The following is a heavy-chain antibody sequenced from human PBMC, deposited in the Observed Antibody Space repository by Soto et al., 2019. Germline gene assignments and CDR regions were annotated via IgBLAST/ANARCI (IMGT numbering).Heavy chain of an antibody. J-gene: IGHJ4*02. CDR1: GFTFSSYA. D-gene: IGHD1-26*01. CDR3: AKSGGGRWELRAYYFDY. V-gene: IGHV3-23*01. Sequence: GGSLRLSCAASGFTFSSYAMNWVRQAPGKGLEWVAAISCSGGSTYYADSVKGRFTISRDNSKNTLYLQMNSLRAEDTAVYYWAKSGGGRWELRAYYFDYWGQGTRVTVS. CDR2: ISCSGGST.